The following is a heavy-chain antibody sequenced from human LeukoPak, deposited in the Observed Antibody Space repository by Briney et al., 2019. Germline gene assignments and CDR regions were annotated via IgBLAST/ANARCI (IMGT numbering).Heavy chain of an antibody. Sequence: GGSLRLSCAASGFTLSNYWMHWVRQAPGKGLVWVSRINSDGSSTRYADSVKGRFTVSRDNAKNTLYLQMNSLRAEDTAIYYCGRDSYCTGGNCPFDYWGQGTLVTVSS. CDR3: GRDSYCTGGNCPFDY. CDR2: INSDGSST. V-gene: IGHV3-74*01. J-gene: IGHJ4*02. CDR1: GFTLSNYW. D-gene: IGHD2-15*01.